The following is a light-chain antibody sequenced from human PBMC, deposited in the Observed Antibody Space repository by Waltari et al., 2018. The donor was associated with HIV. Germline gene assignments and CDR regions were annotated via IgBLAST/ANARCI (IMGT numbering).Light chain of an antibody. CDR2: EVS. J-gene: IGLJ1*01. Sequence: QSALTQPASVSGSPGQSITISCPGTSSEVGAYKFVSWYQQHPGKAPKLIIYEVSNRPSGVSNRFSASKSGNTASLTISGLQAEDEADYYCTSYTTSITYVFGTGTKVTVL. CDR1: SSEVGAYKF. CDR3: TSYTTSITYV. V-gene: IGLV2-14*01.